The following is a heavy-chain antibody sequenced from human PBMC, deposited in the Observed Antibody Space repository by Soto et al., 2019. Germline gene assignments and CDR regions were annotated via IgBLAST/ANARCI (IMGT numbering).Heavy chain of an antibody. CDR2: IYHSGST. CDR3: ARGAQQWLVSF. CDR1: GGSISSGGYC. Sequence: SEPLSLTCTVSGGSISSGGYCWSWIRQHPGKGLEWSGYIYHSGSTNYNPSLKSRVTISVDKSKNQFSLKLSSVTAADTAVYYCARGAQQWLVSFWGQGTLVTVSS. J-gene: IGHJ4*02. V-gene: IGHV4-30-2*01. D-gene: IGHD6-19*01.